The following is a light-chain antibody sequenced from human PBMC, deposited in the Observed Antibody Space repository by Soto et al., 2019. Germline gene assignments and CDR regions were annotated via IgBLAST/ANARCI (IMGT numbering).Light chain of an antibody. J-gene: IGKJ4*01. CDR1: QSVSSTY. V-gene: IGKV3-20*01. CDR2: GAS. CDR3: QQHGSSQT. Sequence: EIVLTQSPGTLSLSPGERAALSCRASQSVSSTYLAWYQQKPGQAPRLLIYGASSRATGIPDRFSGSGSGTDFTLTISRLEPEDFAVYYCQQHGSSQTVCGGTRWISN.